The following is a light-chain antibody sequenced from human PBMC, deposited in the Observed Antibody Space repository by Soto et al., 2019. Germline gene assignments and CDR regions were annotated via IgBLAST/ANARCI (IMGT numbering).Light chain of an antibody. CDR2: GAS. CDR1: QSVSSN. CDR3: QQYNNWPRT. Sequence: EIVMTQSPATLSVSPGERATLSCRASQSVSSNLAWYQQKHGQAPRLLIYGASTRATGIPARFSGSGSGADFTLTISSLQSEDFAIYYCQQYNNWPRTFGQGTKVDIK. J-gene: IGKJ1*01. V-gene: IGKV3-15*01.